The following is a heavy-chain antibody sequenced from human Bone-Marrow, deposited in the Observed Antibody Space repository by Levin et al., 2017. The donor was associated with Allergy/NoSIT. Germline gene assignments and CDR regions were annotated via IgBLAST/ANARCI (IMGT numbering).Heavy chain of an antibody. CDR1: GFTLSNYD. D-gene: IGHD2-21*02. CDR2: ISIRSTYI. J-gene: IGHJ3*02. V-gene: IGHV3-21*01. Sequence: PGGSLRLSCVASGFTLSNYDMNWVRQAPGKGLEWVSSISIRSTYIYYAESLKGRFTVSRGNTKNSLFLQMNSLRAEDTALYYCARGGHTAMRLDPFDIWGQGTLVSVSS. CDR3: ARGGHTAMRLDPFDI.